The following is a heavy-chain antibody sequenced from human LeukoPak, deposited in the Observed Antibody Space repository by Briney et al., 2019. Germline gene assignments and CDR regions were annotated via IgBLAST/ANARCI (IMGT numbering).Heavy chain of an antibody. D-gene: IGHD2-15*01. CDR3: ARGWYSFDY. Sequence: SETLSLTCTVSGGGTHSYYWSWIRQPPGKGLEWIGEINHSGSTNYNPSLKSRVTISVDTSKNQFSLKLSSVTAADTAVYYCARGWYSFDYWGQGTLVTVSS. CDR1: GGGTHSYY. CDR2: INHSGST. V-gene: IGHV4-34*01. J-gene: IGHJ4*02.